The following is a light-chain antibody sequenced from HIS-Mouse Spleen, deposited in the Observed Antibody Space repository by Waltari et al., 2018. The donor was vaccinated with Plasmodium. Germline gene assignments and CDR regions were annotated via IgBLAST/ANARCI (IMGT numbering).Light chain of an antibody. Sequence: QSVLTQPPSASGTPGQRVTISCSGSSSNIGSNYVYWYQQLPGTAPKLLIYRNNRVPAAVPELLTGAKAGTPASLAISGVRSEDEADYYCAAWDDSLSGRVFGGGTKLTVL. CDR1: SSNIGSNY. CDR3: AAWDDSLSGRV. V-gene: IGLV1-47*01. CDR2: RNN. J-gene: IGLJ3*02.